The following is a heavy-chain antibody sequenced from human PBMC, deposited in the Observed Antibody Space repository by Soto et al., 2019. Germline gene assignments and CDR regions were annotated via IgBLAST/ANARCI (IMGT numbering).Heavy chain of an antibody. J-gene: IGHJ4*02. D-gene: IGHD6-13*01. CDR1: GGSFSGYY. Sequence: QVQLQQWGAGLLKPSETLSLTCAVYGGSFSGYYWSWIRQPPGKGLEWIGEINHSGSTNYNPSLKSRVTISVDTSKNQFSLKLSSVTAADPAVYYCASPAIAAAVSAFDYWGQGTLVTVSS. V-gene: IGHV4-34*01. CDR2: INHSGST. CDR3: ASPAIAAAVSAFDY.